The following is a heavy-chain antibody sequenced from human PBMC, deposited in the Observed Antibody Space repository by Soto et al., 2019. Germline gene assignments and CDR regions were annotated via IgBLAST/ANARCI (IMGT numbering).Heavy chain of an antibody. V-gene: IGHV4-30-4*01. CDR1: GGSISSGDYY. D-gene: IGHD3-22*01. CDR3: ARGSGGNYYDSSGYSQPFDY. J-gene: IGHJ4*02. Sequence: SETLSLTCTVSGGSISSGDYYWSWIHQPPGKGLEWIGYIYYSGSTYYNPSLKSRVTISVDTSKNQFSLKLSSVTAADTAVYYCARGSGGNYYDSSGYSQPFDYWGQGTLVTVSS. CDR2: IYYSGST.